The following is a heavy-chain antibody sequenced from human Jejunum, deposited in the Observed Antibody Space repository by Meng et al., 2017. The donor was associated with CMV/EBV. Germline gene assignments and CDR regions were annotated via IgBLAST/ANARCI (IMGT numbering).Heavy chain of an antibody. CDR3: AREGYERWFDP. V-gene: IGHV3-21*01. Sequence: SWAASGFRFSDSKMNWVRQAPGKGLEWVSSISSSNTYIDYADSVKGRFTISRDNAKNSLFLQMDSVRVDDTAVYFCAREGYERWFDPWGQGTLVTVSS. CDR2: ISSSNTYI. D-gene: IGHD2-15*01. J-gene: IGHJ5*02. CDR1: GFRFSDSK.